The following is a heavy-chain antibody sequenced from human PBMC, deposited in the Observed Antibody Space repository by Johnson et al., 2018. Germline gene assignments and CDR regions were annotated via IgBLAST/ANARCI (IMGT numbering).Heavy chain of an antibody. CDR3: AKDTRFYYYGMDV. V-gene: IGHV3-30*04. J-gene: IGHJ6*02. CDR1: GFTFSSYA. CDR2: ISYDGSNK. D-gene: IGHD3-3*01. Sequence: QVQLVESGGGVVQPGRSLRLSCAASGFTFSSYAMHWVRQAPGKGLEWVAVISYDGSNKYYADSVKGRFTISRDNSKNTLYLQMNSLRAEDPAVYYCAKDTRFYYYGMDVWGQGTTVTVSS.